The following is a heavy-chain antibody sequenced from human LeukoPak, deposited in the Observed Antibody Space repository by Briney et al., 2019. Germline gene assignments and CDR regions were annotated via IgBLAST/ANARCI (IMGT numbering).Heavy chain of an antibody. CDR2: IKQDGSEK. D-gene: IGHD6-13*01. Sequence: GGSLRLSCAASGFTFSSYWMSWVRQAPGKGLEWVANIKQDGSEKYYVDSVKGRFTISRDNAKNSLYLQMNSLRAEDTAVYYCARGDSSSWFYFDYWGRETLVTVSS. CDR1: GFTFSSYW. CDR3: ARGDSSSWFYFDY. J-gene: IGHJ4*02. V-gene: IGHV3-7*01.